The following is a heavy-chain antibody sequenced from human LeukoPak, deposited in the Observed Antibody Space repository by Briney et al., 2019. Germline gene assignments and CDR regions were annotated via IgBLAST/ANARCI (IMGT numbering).Heavy chain of an antibody. D-gene: IGHD6-19*01. Sequence: SETPSLTCAVYGGSFSGYYWSWIRQPPGKGLEWIGEINHSGSTNYNPSLKSRVTISVDTSKNQFSLKLSSVTAADTAVYYCARPYSSGWYDRFFDYWGQGTLVTVSS. CDR1: GGSFSGYY. CDR2: INHSGST. CDR3: ARPYSSGWYDRFFDY. J-gene: IGHJ4*02. V-gene: IGHV4-34*01.